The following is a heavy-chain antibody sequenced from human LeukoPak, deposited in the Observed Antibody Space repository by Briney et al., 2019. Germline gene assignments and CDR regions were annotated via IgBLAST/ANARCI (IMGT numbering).Heavy chain of an antibody. CDR1: GFTVSSNY. J-gene: IGHJ4*02. Sequence: PGGSLRLSCAASGFTVSSNYMSWVRQAPGKGLEWVSVIYSGGSTYYADSVKGRFTISRDNSKNTLYLQMNSLRAEDTAVYYCAREPHDYGDPGDYWGQGTLVTVSS. CDR3: AREPHDYGDPGDY. CDR2: IYSGGST. D-gene: IGHD4-17*01. V-gene: IGHV3-66*01.